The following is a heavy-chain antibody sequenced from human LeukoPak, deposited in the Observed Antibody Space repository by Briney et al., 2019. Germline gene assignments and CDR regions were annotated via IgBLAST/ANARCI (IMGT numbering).Heavy chain of an antibody. CDR2: IIPIFGTA. D-gene: IGHD3-16*02. CDR1: GGTFSSYT. J-gene: IGHJ4*02. CDR3: ASGGLGELSLPDY. Sequence: PVKVSCKASGGTFSSYTISWVRQAPGQGLEWMGRIIPIFGTANYAQKFQGRVTITTDESTSTAYMELSSLRSEDTAVYYCASGGLGELSLPDYWGQGTLVTVSS. V-gene: IGHV1-69*05.